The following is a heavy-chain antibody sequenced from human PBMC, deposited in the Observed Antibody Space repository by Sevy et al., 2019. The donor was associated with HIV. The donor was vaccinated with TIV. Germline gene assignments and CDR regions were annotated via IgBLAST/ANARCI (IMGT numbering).Heavy chain of an antibody. D-gene: IGHD3-16*01. Sequence: GGSLRLSCVASGFIFNSYTMSWVRQAPGKGLEWVSTISGSGGSVYYPDSLKGRFTISRDNSKNTVSLQMNSLRAEDTAVYYCTNRGGVIITGFESWGQGTLVTVSS. CDR1: GFIFNSYT. J-gene: IGHJ4*02. CDR3: TNRGGVIITGFES. CDR2: ISGSGGSV. V-gene: IGHV3-23*01.